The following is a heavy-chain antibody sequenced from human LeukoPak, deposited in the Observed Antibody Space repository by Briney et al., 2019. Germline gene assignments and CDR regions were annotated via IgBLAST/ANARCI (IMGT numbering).Heavy chain of an antibody. CDR2: IIPIFGTA. J-gene: IGHJ4*02. CDR3: ASDYYYDSSGPFQYYFDY. D-gene: IGHD3-22*01. CDR1: GYTFTSYY. V-gene: IGHV1-69*13. Sequence: SVKVSCKASGYTFTSYYMHWVRQAPGQGLEWMGGIIPIFGTANYAQKFQGRVTITADESTSTAYMELSSLRSEDTAVYYCASDYYYDSSGPFQYYFDYWGQGTLVTVSS.